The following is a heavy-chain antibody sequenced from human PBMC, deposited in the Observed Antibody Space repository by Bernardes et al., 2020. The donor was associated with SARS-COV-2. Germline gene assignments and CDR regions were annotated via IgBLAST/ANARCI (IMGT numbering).Heavy chain of an antibody. V-gene: IGHV3-30*03. CDR3: ARSSVEITMIVGMDY. Sequence: GGSLRLSCAASGFSFSSYSFHWVRQAPGKGLEWVAVISYKGDNQFYADSVKGRFTISRDNSNNTLFLQLNSLRAEDTAIYYCARSSVEITMIVGMDYMGDGTLVTVFS. CDR1: GFSFSSYS. D-gene: IGHD3-22*01. CDR2: ISYKGDNQ. J-gene: IGHJ4*01.